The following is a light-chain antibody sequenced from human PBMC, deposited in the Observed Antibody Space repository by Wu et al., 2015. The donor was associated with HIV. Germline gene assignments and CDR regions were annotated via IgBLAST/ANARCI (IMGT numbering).Light chain of an antibody. Sequence: DIQMTQSPSTLSASVGDRVTITCRASQSISSWLAWYQQKPGKAPNLLMNKASSLESWDPSQGSAAVDLGQNSLSPSAACSLMICNYYCQQYNSYPYTFGQGTKLEIK. J-gene: IGKJ2*01. V-gene: IGKV1-5*03. CDR2: KAS. CDR1: QSISSW. CDR3: QQYNSYPYT.